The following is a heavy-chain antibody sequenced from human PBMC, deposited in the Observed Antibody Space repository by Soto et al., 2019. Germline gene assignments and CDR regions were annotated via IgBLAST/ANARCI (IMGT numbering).Heavy chain of an antibody. Sequence: SETLSLTCIVSGGSMSTGDYCWNWLRQPPGKGLEWIGYIYYSGTTNYNPSLKSRVTISVDTSKNQFSLKLSSVTAADTAVYYCARVGAYCVSTSCHDCWGQGTLVTVSS. V-gene: IGHV4-30-4*01. CDR1: GGSMSTGDYC. CDR2: IYYSGTT. D-gene: IGHD2-2*01. CDR3: ARVGAYCVSTSCHDC. J-gene: IGHJ4*02.